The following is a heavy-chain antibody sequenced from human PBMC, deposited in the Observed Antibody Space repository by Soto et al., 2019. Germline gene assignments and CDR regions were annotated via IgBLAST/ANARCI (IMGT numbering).Heavy chain of an antibody. CDR3: ARVMVGMAAAIVGSWLEP. CDR2: TYYRSKWYN. D-gene: IGHD6-13*01. CDR1: GDSVSSNSAA. V-gene: IGHV6-1*01. Sequence: SQTLSLTCAISGDSVSSNSAAWNWIRQSPSRGLEWLGRTYYRSKWYNDYAVSVKSRITINPDTSKNQFSLQLNSVTPEDTAVYYCARVMVGMAAAIVGSWLEPWSQGTLISVSS. J-gene: IGHJ5*02.